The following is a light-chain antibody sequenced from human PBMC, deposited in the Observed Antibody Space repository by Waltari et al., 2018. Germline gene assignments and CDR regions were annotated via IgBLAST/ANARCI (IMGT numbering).Light chain of an antibody. CDR2: GAS. V-gene: IGKV3-15*01. CDR3: QQYNNWPPWT. CDR1: QSVSSN. Sequence: EIVMTQSPATLSVSPGERATLSCRASQSVSSNLAWYPQKPGQAPRLLMYGASTRATGIPARFSGSGSGTECTLTISSLQSEDFAGYYCQQYNNWPPWTFGQGTKVEIK. J-gene: IGKJ1*01.